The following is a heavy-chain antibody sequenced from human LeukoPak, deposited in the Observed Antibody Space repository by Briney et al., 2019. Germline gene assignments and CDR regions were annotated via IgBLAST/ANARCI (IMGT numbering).Heavy chain of an antibody. CDR2: ISPSGGST. CDR3: ARLPVGAIYFDDY. D-gene: IGHD1-26*01. Sequence: ASVKVSCKASGYTFTSYYMHWVRQAPGQGLEWMGIISPSGGSTSYAQTFQGRVTMTRDMSTSTVYMELSSLRSEDTAVYYCARLPVGAIYFDDYWGQGTLVTVSS. J-gene: IGHJ4*02. CDR1: GYTFTSYY. V-gene: IGHV1-46*01.